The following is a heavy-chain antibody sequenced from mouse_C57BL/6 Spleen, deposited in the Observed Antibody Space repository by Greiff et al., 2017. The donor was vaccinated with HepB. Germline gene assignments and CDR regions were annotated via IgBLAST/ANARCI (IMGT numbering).Heavy chain of an antibody. CDR3: AREGELGY. CDR1: GYTFTSYW. J-gene: IGHJ2*01. Sequence: QVQLQQPGAELVRPGTSVKLSCKASGYTFTSYWMHWVKQRPGQGLEWIGVIDPSDSYTNYNQKFKGKATLTVDTSSSTAYMQLSSLTSADSAVCYCAREGELGYWGQGTTLTVSS. CDR2: IDPSDSYT. V-gene: IGHV1-59*01.